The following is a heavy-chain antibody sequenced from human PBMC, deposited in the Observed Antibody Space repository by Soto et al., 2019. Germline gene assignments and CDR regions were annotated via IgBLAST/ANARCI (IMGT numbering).Heavy chain of an antibody. CDR2: ISAYNGNT. J-gene: IGHJ3*02. D-gene: IGHD3-9*01. CDR1: GYTFTSYG. V-gene: IGHV1-18*01. Sequence: ASVKVSCKASGYTFTSYGISWVRQAPGQGLEWMGWISAYNGNTNYAQKLQGRVTMTTDTSTSTAYMELRSLRSDDTAVYYCARDGAPDYDILTGYFPPNAFDIWGQGTMVTVSS. CDR3: ARDGAPDYDILTGYFPPNAFDI.